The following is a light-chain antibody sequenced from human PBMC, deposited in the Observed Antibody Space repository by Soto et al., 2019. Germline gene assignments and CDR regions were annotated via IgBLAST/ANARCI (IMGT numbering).Light chain of an antibody. CDR1: QSISSY. J-gene: IGKJ1*01. CDR2: IAS. CDR3: QQSYSTPPWT. Sequence: DVQLTQSPSSLSASVGDRVTITCRASQSISSYLNWYQKKPGKAPNLLLYIASSLQSGVPSRFSGSGSGTDLTLTISSLQPEDFANYYCQQSYSTPPWTFGQGTKVDIK. V-gene: IGKV1-39*01.